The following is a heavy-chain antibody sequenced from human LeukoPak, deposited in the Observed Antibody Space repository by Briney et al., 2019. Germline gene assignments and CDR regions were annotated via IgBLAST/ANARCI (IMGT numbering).Heavy chain of an antibody. CDR2: IHYSGST. V-gene: IGHV4-59*01. D-gene: IGHD3-22*01. CDR3: ARGRYYYDSSGYSDAFDI. J-gene: IGHJ3*02. CDR1: GGSINSYY. Sequence: SETLSLTCTVSGGSINSYYWSWIRQPPGKGLQWIGCIHYSGSTNYNPSLKSRVTISVDTSKNQFSLKLSSVTAADTAVYYCARGRYYYDSSGYSDAFDIWGQGTMVTVSS.